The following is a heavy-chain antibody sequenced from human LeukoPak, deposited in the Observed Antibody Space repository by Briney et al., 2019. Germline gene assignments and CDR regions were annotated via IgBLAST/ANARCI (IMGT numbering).Heavy chain of an antibody. CDR2: INHSGSI. Sequence: SETLSLTCAVYGGSFSGYYWSWIRQPPGKGLEWIGEINHSGSINYNPSLKSRVTISVDTSKNQFSLKLSSVTAADTAVYYCAREIVEASRAFDIWGQGTMVTVSS. CDR1: GGSFSGYY. D-gene: IGHD1-26*01. CDR3: AREIVEASRAFDI. V-gene: IGHV4-34*01. J-gene: IGHJ3*02.